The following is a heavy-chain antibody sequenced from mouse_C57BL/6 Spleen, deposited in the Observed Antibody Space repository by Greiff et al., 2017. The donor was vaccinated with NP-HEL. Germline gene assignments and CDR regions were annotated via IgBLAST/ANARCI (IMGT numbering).Heavy chain of an antibody. V-gene: IGHV1-22*01. Sequence: EVQLQQSGPELVKPGASVKMSCKASGYTFTDYNMHWVKQSHGKSLEWIGYINPNNGGTSYNQKFKGKATLTGNKSSSTAYMELRSLTSEDSAVYYCVRDTVVANWYFDVWGTGTTVTVSS. CDR2: INPNNGGT. J-gene: IGHJ1*03. D-gene: IGHD1-1*01. CDR1: GYTFTDYN. CDR3: VRDTVVANWYFDV.